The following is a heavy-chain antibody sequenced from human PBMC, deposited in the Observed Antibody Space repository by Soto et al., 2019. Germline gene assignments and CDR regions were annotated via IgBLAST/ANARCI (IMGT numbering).Heavy chain of an antibody. V-gene: IGHV3-23*01. CDR3: ARALAGRVSSAWTRLDY. CDR2: ITDTGGDA. CDR1: GLTFGSRA. D-gene: IGHD6-25*01. J-gene: IGHJ4*02. Sequence: EVQLLESGGDLIQPGGSLRLSCVASGLTFGSRAMSWVRQSPGEGLEWVSTITDTGGDAKYADSVRGRFAISRDNSNNTVSLHMSSLRSEDAAVYYCARALAGRVSSAWTRLDYWGQGTLVTVSS.